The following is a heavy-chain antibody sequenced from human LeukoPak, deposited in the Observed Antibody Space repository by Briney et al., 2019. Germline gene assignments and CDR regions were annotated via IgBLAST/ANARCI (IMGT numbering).Heavy chain of an antibody. Sequence: GGSLRLSCAASGFTFSSYNMNWVRQAPGKGLEWVSSITSSSSYIYYADSVKGRFTISRDNAKNSLYLQMDSLRVEDTAEYYCARDPYSGNYGAYYYYYMDVWGKGNPGHRLL. CDR2: ITSSSSYI. V-gene: IGHV3-21*06. CDR1: GFTFSSYN. D-gene: IGHD1-26*01. J-gene: IGHJ6*03. CDR3: ARDPYSGNYGAYYYYYMDV.